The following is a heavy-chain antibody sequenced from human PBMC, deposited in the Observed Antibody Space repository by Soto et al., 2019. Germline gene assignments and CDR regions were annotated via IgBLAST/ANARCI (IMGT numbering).Heavy chain of an antibody. V-gene: IGHV4-38-2*01. Sequence: ETLSLTGAVSIFSVSSGSYWGCVRQPPGKGLEWIGSIYHSGTTNYSPSLKSRVTISIDNSKNTLYLQLNSLRAEDTAVYYCAKGYYSGYDLAYFDYWGQGTLVTVSS. J-gene: IGHJ4*02. CDR3: AKGYYSGYDLAYFDY. CDR1: IFSVSSGSY. D-gene: IGHD5-12*01. CDR2: IYHSGTT.